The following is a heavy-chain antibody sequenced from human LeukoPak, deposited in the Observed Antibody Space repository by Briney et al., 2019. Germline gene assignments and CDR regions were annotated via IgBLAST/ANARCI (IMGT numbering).Heavy chain of an antibody. CDR2: IYHGGNT. CDR1: GYSLSSGYY. J-gene: IGHJ5*02. CDR3: AFHVERTMAANNYFDP. Sequence: PSETLSLTCAVSGYSLSSGYYWGWVRQPPGKRLDWIGSIYHGGNTIYNPSLKSRVTMSVDTSKNQFSLSLSSVTAADTAVYHCAFHVERTMAANNYFDPWGQGILVTVSS. V-gene: IGHV4-38-2*01. D-gene: IGHD5-18*01.